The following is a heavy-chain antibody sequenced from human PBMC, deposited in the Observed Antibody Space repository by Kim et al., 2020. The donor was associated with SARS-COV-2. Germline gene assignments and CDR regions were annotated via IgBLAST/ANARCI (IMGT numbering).Heavy chain of an antibody. CDR3: ARGRYSSGSSLFYDS. CDR1: GDSFKHFY. V-gene: IGHV4-34*01. Sequence: SETLSLTCAVSGDSFKHFYWTWIRQPPGKGLEWIAEVNHSGETTYNPSLKSRVTISVDTSKNQFSLKLSSVTAADTAVYYCARGRYSSGSSLFYDSWG. CDR2: VNHSGET. D-gene: IGHD6-19*01. J-gene: IGHJ5*01.